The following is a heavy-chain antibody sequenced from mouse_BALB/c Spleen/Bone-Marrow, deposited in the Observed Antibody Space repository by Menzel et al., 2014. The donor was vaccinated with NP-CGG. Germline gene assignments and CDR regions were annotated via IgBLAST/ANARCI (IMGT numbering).Heavy chain of an antibody. V-gene: IGHV1S22*01. CDR3: TRIFDY. CDR1: GYIFANYW. CDR2: ISPRSDST. J-gene: IGHJ2*01. Sequence: LQQSGSELVRPGASVKLSCKASGYIFANYWMHWVKQRHGQGLEWIGNISPRSDSTNYDEKFKSKATLTVDTSSATAYMYLNSLTSEDSAVYYCTRIFDYWGQGTILTVSS.